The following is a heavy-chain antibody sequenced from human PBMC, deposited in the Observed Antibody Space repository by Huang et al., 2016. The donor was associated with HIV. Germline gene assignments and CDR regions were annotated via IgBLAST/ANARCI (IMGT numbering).Heavy chain of an antibody. CDR1: GGSFSDQI. Sequence: QVQLEQSGPTVRKPGSSVKVSCQASGGSFSDQIISWVRPAPGQRFGWMGALIPLFRAPAYAQEFKGRVTMTADESTATIYMELNSLTSEDTAVYYCAMSLRYQYDSRSYWGRYFDYWGQGTLVTVSS. D-gene: IGHD3-16*01. V-gene: IGHV1-69*01. J-gene: IGHJ4*02. CDR2: LIPLFRAP. CDR3: AMSLRYQYDSRSYWGRYFDY.